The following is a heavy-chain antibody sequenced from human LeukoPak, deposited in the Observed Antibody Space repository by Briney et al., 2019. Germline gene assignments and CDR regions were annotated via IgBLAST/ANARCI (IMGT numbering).Heavy chain of an antibody. V-gene: IGHV1-8*01. CDR1: GYTFTSYD. CDR2: MNPNSGNT. CDR3: ARRRGIIITNYYYYYYMDV. J-gene: IGHJ6*03. Sequence: ASVKVSCKASGYTFTSYDINWVRQATGQGLEWMGWMNPNSGNTGYAQKFQGRVTMTRNTSISTAYMELSSLRSEDTAVYYCARRRGIIITNYYYYYYMDVWGKGTTVTISS. D-gene: IGHD3-10*01.